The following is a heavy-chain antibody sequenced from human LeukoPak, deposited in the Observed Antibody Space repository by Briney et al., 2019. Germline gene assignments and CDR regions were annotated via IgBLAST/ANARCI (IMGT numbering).Heavy chain of an antibody. CDR2: IYSAANT. CDR3: AKVIAYSFYYDSSGLPDY. J-gene: IGHJ4*02. V-gene: IGHV3-53*01. Sequence: GGSLRLSCTVSGFTVSSNSMSWVRQAPGKGLEWVSFIYSAANTHYSDSVKGRFTISRDKSKNTLYLQMNSLRAEDTALYYCAKVIAYSFYYDSSGLPDYWGQGTLVTVSS. CDR1: GFTVSSNS. D-gene: IGHD3-22*01.